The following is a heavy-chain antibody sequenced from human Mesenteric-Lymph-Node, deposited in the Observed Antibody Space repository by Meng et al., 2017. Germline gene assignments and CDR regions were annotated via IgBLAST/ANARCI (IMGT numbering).Heavy chain of an antibody. J-gene: IGHJ4*02. Sequence: SLKISCAASGFTFDEYAMHWVRQVPGKGLEWVAGITWNSDNIDYADSVKGRFIISRDNAKNLLYLQMNSLRPEDTALYFCGKDKSRFGELLLHWGQGTLVTVSS. CDR3: GKDKSRFGELLLH. V-gene: IGHV3-9*01. D-gene: IGHD3-10*01. CDR1: GFTFDEYA. CDR2: ITWNSDNI.